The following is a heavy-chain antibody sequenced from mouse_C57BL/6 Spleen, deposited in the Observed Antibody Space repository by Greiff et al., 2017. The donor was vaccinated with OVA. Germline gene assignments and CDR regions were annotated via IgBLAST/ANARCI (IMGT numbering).Heavy chain of an antibody. D-gene: IGHD2-1*01. V-gene: IGHV5-17*01. CDR2: ISSGSSTI. J-gene: IGHJ2*01. CDR1: GFTFSDYG. CDR3: SRPGNYGNYVYFFDY. Sequence: EVKLMESGGGLVKPGGSLKLSCAASGFTFSDYGMHWVRQAPEKGLEWVAYISSGSSTIYYAATVKGRFTIYRDNAKNTLFLQSTSLRSEDTAMYYCSRPGNYGNYVYFFDYWGQGTTLTVSS.